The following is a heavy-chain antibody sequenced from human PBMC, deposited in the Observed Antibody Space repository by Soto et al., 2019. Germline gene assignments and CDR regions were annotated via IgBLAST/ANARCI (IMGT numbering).Heavy chain of an antibody. D-gene: IGHD6-13*01. CDR1: GFTFSSYA. J-gene: IGHJ6*02. V-gene: IGHV3-23*01. CDR2: ISGSGGST. Sequence: EVQLLESGGGLVQPGGSLRLSCAASGFTFSSYAMSWVRQAPGKGLEWVSAISGSGGSTYYADSVKGRFTISRDNSKNTLYLQMNSLRAEDTAVYYCAKEHESSSWPYYYCGMDVWGQGTTVTVSS. CDR3: AKEHESSSWPYYYCGMDV.